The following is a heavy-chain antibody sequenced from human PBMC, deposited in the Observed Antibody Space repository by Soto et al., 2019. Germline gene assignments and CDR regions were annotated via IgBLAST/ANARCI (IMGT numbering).Heavy chain of an antibody. J-gene: IGHJ4*02. CDR1: GGSFSGYY. CDR2: INHSGST. V-gene: IGHV4-34*01. Sequence: QVQLQQWGAGLLKPSETLSLTCAVYGGSFSGYYWSWIRQPPGKGLEWIGEINHSGSTNYNPSLKSRVTISVDTSKNQFSLKLSSVTAADTAVYYCVRGYGGLLDYWGQGTLVTVSS. CDR3: VRGYGGLLDY. D-gene: IGHD4-17*01.